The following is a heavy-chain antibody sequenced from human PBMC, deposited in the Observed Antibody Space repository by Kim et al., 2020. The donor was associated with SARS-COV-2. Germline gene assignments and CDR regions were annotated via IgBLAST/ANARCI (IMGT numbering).Heavy chain of an antibody. J-gene: IGHJ3*02. V-gene: IGHV4-39*01. D-gene: IGHD4-17*01. CDR3: ARHVGDYDLDAFDI. Sequence: TPALKSRVTISVDTSKNQFSLKLSSVTAADTAVYYCARHVGDYDLDAFDIWGQGTMVTVSS.